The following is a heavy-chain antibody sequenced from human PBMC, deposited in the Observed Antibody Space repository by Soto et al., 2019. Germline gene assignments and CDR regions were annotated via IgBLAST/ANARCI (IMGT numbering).Heavy chain of an antibody. V-gene: IGHV1-69*02. J-gene: IGHJ5*02. D-gene: IGHD3-10*01. CDR2: IIPILGIA. CDR1: GGTFSSYT. Sequence: QVQLVQSGAEVKKPGSSVKVSCKASGGTFSSYTISWVRQAPGQGLEWMGRIIPILGIANYAQKFQGRVTITADKSTSTAYMELSSLRSEDTAVYYCAGGITMVRGVIPLNWFDPWGQGTLVTVSS. CDR3: AGGITMVRGVIPLNWFDP.